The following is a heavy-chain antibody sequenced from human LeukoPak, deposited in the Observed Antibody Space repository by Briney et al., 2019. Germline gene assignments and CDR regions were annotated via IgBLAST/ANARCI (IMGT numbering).Heavy chain of an antibody. D-gene: IGHD6-13*01. Sequence: GESLKISCKGSGYSFTSYWIGWVRQMPGKGLEWMGIIYPDDSDARHSPSFQGQVTISADKSLSTAYLQWSSLKASDTAMYYCARGHLSKRAAAVPGDYWGQGTLVTVSS. CDR3: ARGHLSKRAAAVPGDY. V-gene: IGHV5-51*01. CDR1: GYSFTSYW. CDR2: IYPDDSDA. J-gene: IGHJ4*02.